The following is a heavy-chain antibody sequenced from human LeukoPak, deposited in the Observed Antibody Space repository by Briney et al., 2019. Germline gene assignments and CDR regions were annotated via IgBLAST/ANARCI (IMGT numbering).Heavy chain of an antibody. V-gene: IGHV1-8*02. Sequence: ASVKVSCKASGYTFTIYYIHWVRQATGQGLEWMGWMNPNSGNTGYAQKFQGRVTMTRNTSISTAYMELSSLRSEDTAVYYCARGRRPIVVVPDDIHKPLNYFDPWGQGTLVTVSS. J-gene: IGHJ5*02. D-gene: IGHD2-2*01. CDR3: ARGRRPIVVVPDDIHKPLNYFDP. CDR1: GYTFTIYY. CDR2: MNPNSGNT.